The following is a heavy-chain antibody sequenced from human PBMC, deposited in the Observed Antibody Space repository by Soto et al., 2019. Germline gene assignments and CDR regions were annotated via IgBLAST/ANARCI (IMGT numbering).Heavy chain of an antibody. Sequence: QITLKESGPTLVKPTQTLTLTCTFSGFSFSTDGMGVGWIRQPPGKALEWLALIYWDDDKRFSPSLKSRLTIPKDGSRNQVVLTLTNMDPADTGTYYCAHVYWAASGTRYYFDYWGQGTLVTVSS. CDR1: GFSFSTDGMG. CDR2: IYWDDDK. J-gene: IGHJ4*02. V-gene: IGHV2-5*02. D-gene: IGHD1-7*01. CDR3: AHVYWAASGTRYYFDY.